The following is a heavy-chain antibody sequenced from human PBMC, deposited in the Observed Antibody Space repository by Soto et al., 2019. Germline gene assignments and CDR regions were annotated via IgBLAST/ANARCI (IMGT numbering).Heavy chain of an antibody. D-gene: IGHD3-22*01. CDR2: ISYDGSNN. CDR1: GFTFSHYA. J-gene: IGHJ4*02. CDR3: VRDRGLNIGHYELFDV. Sequence: QVQLVESGGGVVQPGRSLRLSCAASGFTFSHYAMHWVRQAPGKGLEWVAVISYDGSNNHYADSVKGRFTSSRDNSKYSLYLQMNSLRVEDAAVYFCVRDRGLNIGHYELFDVWCQGSLVAVS. V-gene: IGHV3-30-3*01.